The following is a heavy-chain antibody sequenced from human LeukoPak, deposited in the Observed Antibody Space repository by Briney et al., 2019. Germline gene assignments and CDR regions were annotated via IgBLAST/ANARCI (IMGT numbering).Heavy chain of an antibody. D-gene: IGHD5-24*01. CDR2: IYYSGST. CDR1: GGSITSYH. V-gene: IGHV4-59*01. CDR3: ARGSRDGCNHFDY. J-gene: IGHJ4*02. Sequence: PSETLSLTCTISGGSITSYHWSWIRQPPGKGLEWIGYIYYSGSTNYNPSLKSRVTISVDTSKNQFSLNLRSVTAADTAVYYCARGSRDGCNHFDYWGQGTLVTVSS.